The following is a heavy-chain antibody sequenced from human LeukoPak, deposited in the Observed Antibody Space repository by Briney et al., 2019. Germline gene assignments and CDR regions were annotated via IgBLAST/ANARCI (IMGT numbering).Heavy chain of an antibody. V-gene: IGHV4-59*01. D-gene: IGHD4-23*01. J-gene: IGHJ4*02. Sequence: TSETLSLTCSFSGDSISTYYWSWIRQSPGKGLEWIGHIYSSGNTDYNSSLKSRVTISVDTSKSQFSLRLSSVTATDTAVYYCAGLRWQLVGPYFDYWGQGILVTVSS. CDR1: GDSISTYY. CDR3: AGLRWQLVGPYFDY. CDR2: IYSSGNT.